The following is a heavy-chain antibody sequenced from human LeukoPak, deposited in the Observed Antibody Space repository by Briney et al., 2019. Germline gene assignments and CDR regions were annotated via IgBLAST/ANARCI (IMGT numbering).Heavy chain of an antibody. Sequence: GGSLRLSCAVSGFSFRSHWMSWVRQAPGKGPEWVANIKQDGIEKYYVDSVKGRFTISRDNAKNSLYLQTDSLRVEDTAVYYCARVKGYSGSFNRDFDYWGQGTLVTVSS. V-gene: IGHV3-7*01. CDR3: ARVKGYSGSFNRDFDY. J-gene: IGHJ4*02. CDR1: GFSFRSHW. CDR2: IKQDGIEK. D-gene: IGHD1-26*01.